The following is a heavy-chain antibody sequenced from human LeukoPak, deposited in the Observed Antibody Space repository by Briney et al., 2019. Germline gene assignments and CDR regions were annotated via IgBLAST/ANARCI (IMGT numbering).Heavy chain of an antibody. CDR2: IIPIFGTA. J-gene: IGHJ5*02. D-gene: IGHD6-13*01. CDR3: AIKERESSSSWLGEWFDP. CDR1: GGTFSSYA. Sequence: ASVKVSCKASGGTFSSYAISWVRQAPGQGLEWMGGIIPIFGTANYAQKFQGRVTITADKSTSTAYMELSSLRSEDTAVYYCAIKERESSSSWLGEWFDPWGQGTLVTVSS. V-gene: IGHV1-69*06.